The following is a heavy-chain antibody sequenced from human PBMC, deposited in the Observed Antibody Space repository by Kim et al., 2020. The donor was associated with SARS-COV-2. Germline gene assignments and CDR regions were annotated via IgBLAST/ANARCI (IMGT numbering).Heavy chain of an antibody. D-gene: IGHD3-22*01. J-gene: IGHJ4*02. V-gene: IGHV3-23*01. CDR3: ATRHYYDSSGYLD. Sequence: SADSVKGRFTISRDNSKNTLYLQMNSLRAEDTAVYYCATRHYYDSSGYLDWGQGTLVTVSS.